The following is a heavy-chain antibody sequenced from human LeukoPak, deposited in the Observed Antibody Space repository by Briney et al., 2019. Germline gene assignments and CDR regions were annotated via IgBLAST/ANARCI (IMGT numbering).Heavy chain of an antibody. CDR2: ISPNSGGT. J-gene: IGHJ4*02. CDR3: ARATDISMVRGADY. Sequence: ASVKVSCKASGYTFTGYYMHWVRQAPGQGLEWMGWISPNSGGTNYAQKFQGRVTMTRDTSISTAYMELSRLRSDDTAVYYCARATDISMVRGADYWGQGTLVTVSS. CDR1: GYTFTGYY. V-gene: IGHV1-2*02. D-gene: IGHD3-10*01.